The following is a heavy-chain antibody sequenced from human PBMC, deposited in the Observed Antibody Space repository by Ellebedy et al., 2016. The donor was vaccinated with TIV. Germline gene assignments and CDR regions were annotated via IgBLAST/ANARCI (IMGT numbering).Heavy chain of an antibody. Sequence: ASVKVSCKTSGYTFIDYHMHWVRQAPGQGLEWMGWINPKTGGTNYAQMFQGRVTMTRDTSTSTAYMELRGLRSDDTAVYYCARVYFSAATEHGMDVWGQGTTVTVSS. CDR2: INPKTGGT. V-gene: IGHV1-2*02. J-gene: IGHJ6*02. D-gene: IGHD6-13*01. CDR1: GYTFIDYH. CDR3: ARVYFSAATEHGMDV.